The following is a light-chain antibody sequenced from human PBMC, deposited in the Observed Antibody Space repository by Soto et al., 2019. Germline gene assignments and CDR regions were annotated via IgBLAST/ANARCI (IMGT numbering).Light chain of an antibody. CDR3: CSYTSSITRLLV. V-gene: IGLV2-14*01. CDR1: SSDVGGYNY. Sequence: QSALTQPASVSGSPGQSITLSCNGTSSDVGGYNYVSWYQQHPGKAPKLMIYDVSNRPSGVSNRFSGSKSGNTASLSSSGLQAEVEADYYCCSYTSSITRLLVFGTGSKLTVL. J-gene: IGLJ1*01. CDR2: DVS.